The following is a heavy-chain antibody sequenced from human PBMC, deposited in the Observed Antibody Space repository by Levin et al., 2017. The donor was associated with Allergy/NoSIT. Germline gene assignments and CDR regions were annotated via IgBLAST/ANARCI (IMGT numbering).Heavy chain of an antibody. J-gene: IGHJ4*02. V-gene: IGHV3-23*01. CDR1: GFMFNNFG. D-gene: IGHD2-21*01. Sequence: GESLKISCAASGFMFNNFGMSWVRQAPGKGVEWVSTITSGGSTYYAESVKGRFTISRDNSKSTLDLQMNSLRADDTALYYCARDFVEFDYWGQGTLVTVSS. CDR3: ARDFVEFDY. CDR2: ITSGGST.